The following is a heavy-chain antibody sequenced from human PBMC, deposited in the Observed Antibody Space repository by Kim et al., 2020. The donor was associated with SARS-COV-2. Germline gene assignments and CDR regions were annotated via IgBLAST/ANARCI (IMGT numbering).Heavy chain of an antibody. J-gene: IGHJ6*02. CDR3: ARGRRTAMVVLRKNYYYGMDV. D-gene: IGHD5-18*01. CDR2: INHSGST. CDR1: GGSFSGYY. Sequence: SETLSLTCAVYGGSFSGYYWSWIRQPPGKGLEWIGEINHSGSTNYNPSLKSRVTISVDTSKNQFSLKLSSVTAADTAVYYCARGRRTAMVVLRKNYYYGMDVWGQGTTVTVSS. V-gene: IGHV4-34*01.